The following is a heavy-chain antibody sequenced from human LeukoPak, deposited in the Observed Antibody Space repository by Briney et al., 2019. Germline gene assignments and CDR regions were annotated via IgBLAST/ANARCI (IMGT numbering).Heavy chain of an antibody. CDR3: ARDPSSYSSGWYVNY. Sequence: GGSVRLSCAASGFTFSSYWMSWVRQAPGKGLEWVANIKQDGSEKYYVDSVKGRFTISRDNAKNSLYLQMNSLRAEDTAVYYCARDPSSYSSGWYVNYWGQGTLVTVSS. J-gene: IGHJ4*02. D-gene: IGHD6-19*01. V-gene: IGHV3-7*01. CDR2: IKQDGSEK. CDR1: GFTFSSYW.